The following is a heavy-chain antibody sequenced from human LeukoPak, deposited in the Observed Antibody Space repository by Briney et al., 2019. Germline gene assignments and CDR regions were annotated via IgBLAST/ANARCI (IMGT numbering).Heavy chain of an antibody. CDR2: INHSGST. CDR3: ARLSQITIFGVVISSHDY. Sequence: SETLSLTCAVYGGSFSGYYWSWIRQPPGKGLEWIGEINHSGSTNYNPSLKSRVTISVDTSKNQFSLKLSSVTAADTAVYYCARLSQITIFGVVISSHDYWGQGTLVTVSS. CDR1: GGSFSGYY. D-gene: IGHD3-3*01. J-gene: IGHJ4*02. V-gene: IGHV4-34*01.